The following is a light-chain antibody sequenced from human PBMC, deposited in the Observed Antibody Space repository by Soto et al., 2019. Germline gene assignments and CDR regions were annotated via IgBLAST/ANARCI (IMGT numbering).Light chain of an antibody. V-gene: IGKV3-20*01. CDR3: HQYGYGADT. CDR1: QTVRSKF. J-gene: IGKJ2*01. Sequence: IVLTQSPGTLSLSPGEKATLSCRASQTVRSKFLAWYRQQPGQAPRLLIFGASTRATGIPDRFSGSGSGTDFTLTISRLEPEDSAVYICHQYGYGADTFGQGTKLEI. CDR2: GAS.